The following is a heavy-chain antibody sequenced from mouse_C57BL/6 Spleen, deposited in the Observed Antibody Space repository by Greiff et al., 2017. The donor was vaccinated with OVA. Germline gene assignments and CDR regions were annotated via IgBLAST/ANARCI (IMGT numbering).Heavy chain of an antibody. V-gene: IGHV1-52*01. CDR2: IDPSDSET. CDR3: ARSEPGFLDY. D-gene: IGHD4-1*01. Sequence: QVQLQQSGAELAKPGASVKLSCKASGYTFTSYWMHWVKQRPIQGLEWIGNIDPSDSETHYNQKFKDKATLTVDKSSSTAYMQLSSLTSEDSAVYYCARSEPGFLDYWGQGTTLTVSS. J-gene: IGHJ2*01. CDR1: GYTFTSYW.